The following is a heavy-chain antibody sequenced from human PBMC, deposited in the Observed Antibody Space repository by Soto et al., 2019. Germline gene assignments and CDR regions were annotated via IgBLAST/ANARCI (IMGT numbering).Heavy chain of an antibody. CDR2: ISYHGTKK. D-gene: IGHD6-13*01. V-gene: IGHV3-30-3*01. Sequence: QVQLVESGGGVVQPGRSLRLSCAASGLNFSDYVMHWVRQAPGEGLEWVTLISYHGTKKYYADSVKGRFTISRDNSKNTLYLQMDSLRAEDTAVYYCARTHSSSFDYWGQGTLVTVSS. CDR1: GLNFSDYV. J-gene: IGHJ4*02. CDR3: ARTHSSSFDY.